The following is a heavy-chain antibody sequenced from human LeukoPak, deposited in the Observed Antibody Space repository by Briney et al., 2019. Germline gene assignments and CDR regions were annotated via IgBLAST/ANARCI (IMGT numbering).Heavy chain of an antibody. D-gene: IGHD3-3*01. Sequence: GSLRLSCTASGFTFGDYAMSWVRQAPGKGLEWVGFIRSKAYGGTTEYAASVKGRFTISRDDSKSIAYLQMNSLETEDTAVYYCTRTYYDFWSGYSGYNWFDPWGQGTLVTVSS. CDR2: IRSKAYGGTT. V-gene: IGHV3-49*04. CDR1: GFTFGDYA. CDR3: TRTYYDFWSGYSGYNWFDP. J-gene: IGHJ5*02.